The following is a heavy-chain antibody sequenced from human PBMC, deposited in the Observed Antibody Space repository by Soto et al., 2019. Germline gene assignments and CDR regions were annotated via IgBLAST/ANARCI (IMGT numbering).Heavy chain of an antibody. V-gene: IGHV1-8*01. CDR1: GCTFTSYD. CDR3: ARGVKYGAYSRWFDP. J-gene: IGHJ5*02. CDR2: MSPNSGNT. Sequence: QVQLVQSGAEVRKPGASVKVSCKASGCTFTSYDINWVRQATGQGLEYLGWMSPNSGNTGYVQKFQGRVTMTWDTSITTAYMELSSLRSEDTAVYFCARGVKYGAYSRWFDPWGQGTLVTVSS. D-gene: IGHD4-17*01.